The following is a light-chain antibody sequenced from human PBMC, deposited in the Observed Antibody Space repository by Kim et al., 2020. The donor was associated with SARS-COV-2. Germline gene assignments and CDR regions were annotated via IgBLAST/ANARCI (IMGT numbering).Light chain of an antibody. V-gene: IGLV1-44*01. J-gene: IGLJ2*01. CDR2: TNN. CDR3: AAWDDSLNGYVV. CDR1: NSNSRSSS. Sequence: GTIDSTLNNSNSRSSSVNESHQHPARAPRLLIFTNNQRPSGVPDRISGSKSVTSASLSISGLQSEDEADYYCAAWDDSLNGYVVFGGGTQLTVL.